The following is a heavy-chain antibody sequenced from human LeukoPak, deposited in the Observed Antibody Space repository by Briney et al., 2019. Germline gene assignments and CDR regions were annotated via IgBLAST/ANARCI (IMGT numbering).Heavy chain of an antibody. D-gene: IGHD3-22*01. V-gene: IGHV3-7*01. CDR3: AKVSDSSGYDFPDSFDT. CDR2: IKGGGGEK. CDR1: RFTFSSFD. Sequence: PGGSLRLSCAASRFTFSSFDMGWVRQAPGKGLTWVATIKGGGGEKYYVDSVKGRFTISRDNAKNSLYLQMNSLRAEDTAVYYCAKVSDSSGYDFPDSFDTWGQGTMVTVSS. J-gene: IGHJ3*02.